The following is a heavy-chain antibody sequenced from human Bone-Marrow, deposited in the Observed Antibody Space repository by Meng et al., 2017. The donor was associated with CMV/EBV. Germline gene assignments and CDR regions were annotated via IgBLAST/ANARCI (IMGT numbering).Heavy chain of an antibody. CDR3: AKASSGYYRAEFDY. CDR2: ISGSRGST. Sequence: GGSLRLSCAASGFTFSSYAMSWVRQAPGKGLEWVSAISGSRGSTYYADSVKGRFTISRDNSKNTLYLQMNSLRAEDTAVYYCAKASSGYYRAEFDYWGQETLVTVSS. V-gene: IGHV3-23*01. CDR1: GFTFSSYA. J-gene: IGHJ4*02. D-gene: IGHD3-22*01.